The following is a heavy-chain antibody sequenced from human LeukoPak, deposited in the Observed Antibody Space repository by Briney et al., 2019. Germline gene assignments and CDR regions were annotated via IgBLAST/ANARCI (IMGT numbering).Heavy chain of an antibody. J-gene: IGHJ4*02. Sequence: PSETLSLTCTVSGGSISSYYWSWIRQPPGKGLEWMGYIYYSGSTNYNPSLKSRVTISVDTSKNQFSLTLSSVTAADTAVYYCAIKTSVDADYWGQGTLVTVSS. CDR1: GGSISSYY. CDR3: AIKTSVDADY. D-gene: IGHD5-12*01. V-gene: IGHV4-59*01. CDR2: IYYSGST.